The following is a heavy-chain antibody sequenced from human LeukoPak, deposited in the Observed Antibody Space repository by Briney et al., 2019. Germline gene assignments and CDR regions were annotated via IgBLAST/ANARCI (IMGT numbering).Heavy chain of an antibody. CDR3: ARISTVTTSFDY. J-gene: IGHJ4*02. CDR1: GGFLSSYY. Sequence: SETLSLTCPVSGGFLSSYYWSWIRQPAGKGLEWVGRIYTSGTTHYNPSLKSRVTMSVDTSKNQFSLKLSSVTAADTAVYYCARISTVTTSFDYWGQRTLVTVSS. V-gene: IGHV4-4*07. CDR2: IYTSGTT. D-gene: IGHD4-17*01.